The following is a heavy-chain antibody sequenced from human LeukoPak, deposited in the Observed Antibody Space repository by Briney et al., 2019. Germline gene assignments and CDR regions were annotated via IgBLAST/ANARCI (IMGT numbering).Heavy chain of an antibody. D-gene: IGHD6-6*01. CDR3: SRVSAYTTSSGEFDY. CDR1: GFTFNNYW. J-gene: IGHJ4*02. CDR2: IDSDGSST. V-gene: IGHV3-74*01. Sequence: GGSLRLSCAASGFTFNNYWMHWVRQAPGKGLVWVSRIDSDGSSTRYADAVKGRFTISRDNAKNSLYLQMNSLRAEDTALYYCSRVSAYTTSSGEFDYWGQGTLVTVSS.